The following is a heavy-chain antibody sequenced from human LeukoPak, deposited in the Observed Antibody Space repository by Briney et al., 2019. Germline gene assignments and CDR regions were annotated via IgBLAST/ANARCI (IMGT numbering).Heavy chain of an antibody. D-gene: IGHD3-22*01. V-gene: IGHV3-21*01. CDR1: GFTFSSYS. Sequence: GGSLRLSCAASGFTFSSYSMNWGRQAPGKGLEWVSSISSSSSYIYYADSVKGRFTISRDNAKNSLYLQMNSLRAEDTAVYYCARDYYDSSGYWAFNWFDPWGQGTLVTVSS. CDR2: ISSSSSYI. CDR3: ARDYYDSSGYWAFNWFDP. J-gene: IGHJ5*02.